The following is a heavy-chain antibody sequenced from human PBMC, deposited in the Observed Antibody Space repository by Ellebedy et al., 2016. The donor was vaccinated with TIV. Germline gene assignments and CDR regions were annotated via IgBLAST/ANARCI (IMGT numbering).Heavy chain of an antibody. CDR3: AQSRSGGIISFDH. CDR1: GFTFDDYV. D-gene: IGHD3-16*02. J-gene: IGHJ4*02. Sequence: SLKISXAASGFTFDDYVMHWVRQAPGKGLEWVSGISWNSDNIAYADSVKGRFTISRDNARNSLYLQLNSLSAEDSAVYYCAQSRSGGIISFDHWGQGTQVTVSS. V-gene: IGHV3-9*01. CDR2: ISWNSDNI.